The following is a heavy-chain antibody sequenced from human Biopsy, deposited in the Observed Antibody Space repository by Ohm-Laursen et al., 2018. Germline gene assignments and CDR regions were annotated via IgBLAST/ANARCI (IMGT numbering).Heavy chain of an antibody. CDR2: IYYSGTT. J-gene: IGHJ5*01. Sequence: SETLSLTCTVSRDSISNYYWTWIRQPPGKGLEWIASIYYSGTTNKNPPLKSRVTISVDTSKRQFYLELSSVTAADTAIYYCARVRGGFLEWFDYWGQGTLITVSS. V-gene: IGHV4-59*01. D-gene: IGHD3-3*01. CDR3: ARVRGGFLEWFDY. CDR1: RDSISNYY.